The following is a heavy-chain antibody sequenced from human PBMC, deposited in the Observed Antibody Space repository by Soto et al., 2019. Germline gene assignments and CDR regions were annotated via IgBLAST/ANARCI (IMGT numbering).Heavy chain of an antibody. Sequence: PSETLSLTCTVSGGSISSYYLSWIRQPPGKGLEWIGYIYYSGSTNYNPSLKSRVTISVDTSKNQFSLKLSSVTAADTAVYYCARARSYSYITMVRGVIIFDYWGQGTLVTVSS. CDR2: IYYSGST. V-gene: IGHV4-59*01. CDR1: GGSISSYY. J-gene: IGHJ4*02. CDR3: ARARSYSYITMVRGVIIFDY. D-gene: IGHD3-10*01.